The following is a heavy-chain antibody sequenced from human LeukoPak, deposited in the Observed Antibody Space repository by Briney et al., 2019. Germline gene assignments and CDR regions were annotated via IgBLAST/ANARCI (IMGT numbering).Heavy chain of an antibody. CDR3: ARPVTGGYVGPIDY. V-gene: IGHV4-4*07. Sequence: PSETLSLTCTVSGGSISSYYWSWIRQPAGKGLEWIGRIYTSGSTNYNPSLKSRVTMSVDTSKNRFSLNLRSVTAADTAVYYCARPVTGGYVGPIDYWGQGTLVTVSS. CDR2: IYTSGST. D-gene: IGHD5-12*01. J-gene: IGHJ4*02. CDR1: GGSISSYY.